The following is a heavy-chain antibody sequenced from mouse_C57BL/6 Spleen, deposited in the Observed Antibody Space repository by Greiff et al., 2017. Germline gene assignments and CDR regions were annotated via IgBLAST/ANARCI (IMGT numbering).Heavy chain of an antibody. CDR2: ISDGGSYT. CDR1: GFTFSSYA. J-gene: IGHJ4*01. V-gene: IGHV5-4*01. Sequence: EVHLVESGGGLVKPGGSLKLSCAASGFTFSSYAMSWVRQTPEKRLEWVATISDGGSYTYYPDNVKGRFTISRDNAKNNLYLQMSHLKSEDTAMYYCARGSFGMDYWGQGTSVTVSS. CDR3: ARGSFGMDY.